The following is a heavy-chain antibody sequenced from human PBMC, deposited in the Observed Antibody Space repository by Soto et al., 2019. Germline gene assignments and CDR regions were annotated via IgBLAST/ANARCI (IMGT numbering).Heavy chain of an antibody. D-gene: IGHD7-27*01. V-gene: IGHV3-15*01. CDR2: IKSKTDGGTT. J-gene: IGHJ6*02. CDR3: TTDAPFWGAFPRMDV. CDR1: GFTFSNAW. Sequence: EVQLVESGGGLLKPGGSLRLSCAASGFTFSNAWMSWVRQAPGKGLEWVGRIKSKTDGGTTDYAAPVKGRFTISRDDSLNTLYLQMNSLKTEDTAVYYCTTDAPFWGAFPRMDVWGQGTTVTVS.